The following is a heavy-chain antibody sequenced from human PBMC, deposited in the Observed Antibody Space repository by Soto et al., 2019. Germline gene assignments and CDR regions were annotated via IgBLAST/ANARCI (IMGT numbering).Heavy chain of an antibody. D-gene: IGHD1-1*01. V-gene: IGHV4-39*01. CDR2: IYYSGST. CDR3: ARHDWNGVDY. CDR1: GGSISSSSYY. Sequence: SETLSLTCTVSGGSISSSSYYWGWIRQPPGKGLEWIGSIYYSGSTYYNPSLKSRVTISVDTSKNQFSLKLSSVTAADTAVYYCARHDWNGVDYWGQGTLVTV. J-gene: IGHJ4*02.